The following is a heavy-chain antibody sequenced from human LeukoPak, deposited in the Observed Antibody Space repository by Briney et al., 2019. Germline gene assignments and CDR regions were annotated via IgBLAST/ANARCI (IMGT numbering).Heavy chain of an antibody. D-gene: IGHD3-22*01. V-gene: IGHV3-49*04. CDR1: GFTFGDYA. CDR2: IRSKAYGWTT. J-gene: IGHJ3*02. Sequence: GGSLRLSCTASGFTFGDYAMSWVRQAPGKGLEGVGFIRSKAYGWTTEYAASVKCRFTISRDDFKSNVYLKMNSLKTEDTAVYYCTRVPYDSSAFDIWGQGTMVTVSS. CDR3: TRVPYDSSAFDI.